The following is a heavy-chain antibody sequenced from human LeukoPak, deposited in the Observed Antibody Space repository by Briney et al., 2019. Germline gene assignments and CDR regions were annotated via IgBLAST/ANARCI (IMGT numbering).Heavy chain of an antibody. V-gene: IGHV4-59*01. J-gene: IGHJ6*03. CDR2: IYYSGST. Sequence: SETLSLTCTVSGGSISSYYWSWIRQPPGKGLEWIGYIYYSGSTNYNPSLKSRVTISVDTSKNQFSLKLSSVTAADTAVYYCARVMVRGVHYYMDVWGKGTTVTISS. CDR1: GGSISSYY. CDR3: ARVMVRGVHYYMDV. D-gene: IGHD3-10*01.